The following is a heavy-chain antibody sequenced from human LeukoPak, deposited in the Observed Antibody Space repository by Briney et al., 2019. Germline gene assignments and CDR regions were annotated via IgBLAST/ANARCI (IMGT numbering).Heavy chain of an antibody. D-gene: IGHD6-13*01. CDR2: ISSNGGSK. Sequence: PGGSLRLSCAASGFTFSSYAMHWVRQAPGKGLEYVSAISSNGGSKYYANSVEGRFTISRDNSKNTLYLQMGSLRVEDTAVYYCAKDGSSNLYGWFDPWGQGTLVTVSS. V-gene: IGHV3-64*01. J-gene: IGHJ5*02. CDR1: GFTFSSYA. CDR3: AKDGSSNLYGWFDP.